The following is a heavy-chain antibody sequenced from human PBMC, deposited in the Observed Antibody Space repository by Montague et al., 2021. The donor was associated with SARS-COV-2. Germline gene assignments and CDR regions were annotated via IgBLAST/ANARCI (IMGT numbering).Heavy chain of an antibody. Sequence: CAISGDSVSSNTAAWNWIRQSPSRGLEWLGRTYYRSKWYNDYAVSVKSRISINADTSKSQFSLQLNSVTPEDTAVYYCARGISATNKWGQRTLVTVSS. V-gene: IGHV6-1*01. CDR3: ARGISATNK. D-gene: IGHD6-13*01. CDR2: TYYRSKWYN. J-gene: IGHJ4*02. CDR1: GDSVSSNTAA.